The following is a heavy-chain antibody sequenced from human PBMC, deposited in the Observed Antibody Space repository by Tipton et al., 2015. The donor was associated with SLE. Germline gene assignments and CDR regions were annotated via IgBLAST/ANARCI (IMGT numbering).Heavy chain of an antibody. CDR1: GFTFSSYG. J-gene: IGHJ4*02. CDR2: IRYDGSNT. Sequence: GSLRLSCAASGFTFSSYGMHWVRQAPGKGLEWVAFIRYDGSNTYYADSVKGRFTISRDNSKNTLYLHMNSLRAEDTAVYYCAKGPSYYDSSGYETDYWGQGTLVTVSS. CDR3: AKGPSYYDSSGYETDY. V-gene: IGHV3-30*02. D-gene: IGHD3-22*01.